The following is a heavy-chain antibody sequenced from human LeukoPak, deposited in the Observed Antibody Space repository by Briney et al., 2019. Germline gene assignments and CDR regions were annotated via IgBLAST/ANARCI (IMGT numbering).Heavy chain of an antibody. Sequence: PGGSLRLSCAASGFTFSRFAMTWVRQPPGRGLDWVSSISASGNTYYADSVKGRFTISRDNSKNMLYLQMNSLRSEYTAVYYSVKGRISEDGLDFWGQGTLVTVSS. V-gene: IGHV3-23*01. CDR3: VKGRISEDGLDF. D-gene: IGHD6-13*01. J-gene: IGHJ4*02. CDR1: GFTFSRFA. CDR2: ISASGNT.